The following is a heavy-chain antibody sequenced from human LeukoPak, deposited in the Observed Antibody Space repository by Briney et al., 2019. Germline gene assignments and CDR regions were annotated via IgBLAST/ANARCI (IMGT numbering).Heavy chain of an antibody. J-gene: IGHJ4*02. Sequence: SVKVSCKASGGTFSSYAISWVRQAPGQGLEWMGRIIPIFGTANYAQKFQGRVTITTDESTSTAYMELSSLRSEDTDVYYCARVSEIYDSSGYYLGFDYWGQGTLVTVSS. CDR2: IIPIFGTA. CDR3: ARVSEIYDSSGYYLGFDY. V-gene: IGHV1-69*05. D-gene: IGHD3-22*01. CDR1: GGTFSSYA.